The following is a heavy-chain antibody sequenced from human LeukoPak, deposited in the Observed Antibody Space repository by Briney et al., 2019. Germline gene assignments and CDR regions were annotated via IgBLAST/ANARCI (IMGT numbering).Heavy chain of an antibody. D-gene: IGHD1-26*01. J-gene: IGHJ4*02. CDR1: GFTFSSYG. CDR3: AKRGWELLGFDY. V-gene: IGHV3-30*02. Sequence: GGSLRLSCAASGFTFSSYGMHWVRQAPGKGLEWVAFIRYDGSNKYYADSVKGRFTISRDNSKNTLYLQMNSLRAEDTAVYYCAKRGWELLGFDYWGQGTLVTVSS. CDR2: IRYDGSNK.